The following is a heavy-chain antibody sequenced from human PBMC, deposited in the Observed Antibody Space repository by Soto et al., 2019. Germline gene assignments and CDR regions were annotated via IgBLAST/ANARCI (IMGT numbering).Heavy chain of an antibody. CDR1: GFTVSTYG. J-gene: IGHJ4*02. D-gene: IGHD1-1*01. CDR3: AKGKKLAVPFDY. Sequence: LRLSCAASGFTVSTYGMSWVRQAPGKGLEWVSAISGSAFDTHYADSVKGRFTISRDNSKNTLYLQMNSLRAEDTAVYYCAKGKKLAVPFDYWGQGTLVTVSS. V-gene: IGHV3-23*01. CDR2: ISGSAFDT.